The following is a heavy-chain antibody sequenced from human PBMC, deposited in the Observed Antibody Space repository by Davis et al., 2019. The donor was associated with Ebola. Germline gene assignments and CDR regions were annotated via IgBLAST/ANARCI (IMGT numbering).Heavy chain of an antibody. Sequence: GESLKISCAASGFTFSSYWMHWVRQAPGKGLVWVSRINSDGSSTSYADSVKGRFTISRDYSKNTLYLQMNSLRDEDTAVYYCVRWASVGYWGQGTLVTVSS. CDR1: GFTFSSYW. CDR2: INSDGSST. CDR3: VRWASVGY. D-gene: IGHD1-26*01. J-gene: IGHJ4*02. V-gene: IGHV3-74*01.